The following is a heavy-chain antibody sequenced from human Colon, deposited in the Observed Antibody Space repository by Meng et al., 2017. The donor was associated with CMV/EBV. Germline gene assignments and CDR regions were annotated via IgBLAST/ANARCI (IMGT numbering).Heavy chain of an antibody. CDR3: ARAKFTIFGVTGDYYGLDV. CDR1: GFFFGSYN. Sequence: GGSLGPSFPPPGFFFGSYNMHWVRQSTGKRLEWVSSIGSAGDTYYAASVEGRFTISREYAKSSFYLQMNSLRAGDTAVYFCARAKFTIFGVTGDYYGLDVWGQGTTVTVSS. J-gene: IGHJ6*02. CDR2: IGSAGDT. V-gene: IGHV3-13*01. D-gene: IGHD3-3*01.